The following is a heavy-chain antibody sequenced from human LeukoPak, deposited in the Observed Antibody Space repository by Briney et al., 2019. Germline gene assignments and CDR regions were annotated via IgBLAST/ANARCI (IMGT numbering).Heavy chain of an antibody. V-gene: IGHV3-33*01. CDR2: IWFDGSNK. Sequence: VRSLRHSCAASGVTFSVDSMHCGPQAPGQGLEWVAVIWFDGSNKYYADSVKGRFTISRDNSKNTLSLQMNSLRAEDTAVYYCARERSSWHTYGMDVWGQGTTVTVSS. CDR1: GVTFSVDS. D-gene: IGHD6-13*01. CDR3: ARERSSWHTYGMDV. J-gene: IGHJ6*02.